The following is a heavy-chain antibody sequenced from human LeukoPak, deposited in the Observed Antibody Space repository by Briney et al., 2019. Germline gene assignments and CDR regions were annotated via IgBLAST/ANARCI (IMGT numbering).Heavy chain of an antibody. CDR1: GYTLTSYG. CDR3: ARGIMITFGGVMDNWFDP. V-gene: IGHV1-18*01. Sequence: ASVKVSCKASGYTLTSYGISWVRQDPGQGLEWMGWISAYNGNTNYAQKLQGRVTMTTDTSTSTAYMELRSLRSDDTAVYYCARGIMITFGGVMDNWFDPWGQGTLVTVSS. J-gene: IGHJ5*02. CDR2: ISAYNGNT. D-gene: IGHD3-16*01.